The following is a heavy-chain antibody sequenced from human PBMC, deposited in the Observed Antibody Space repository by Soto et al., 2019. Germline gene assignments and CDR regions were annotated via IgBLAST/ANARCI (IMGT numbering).Heavy chain of an antibody. D-gene: IGHD6-13*01. V-gene: IGHV3-23*01. J-gene: IGHJ3*02. CDR3: AKVISSSWYPGAFDI. CDR2: ISGSGGST. Sequence: GESLKISCAASGFTFSSYAMSWVRQAPGKGLEWVSAISGSGGSTYYADSVKGRFTISRDNSKNTLYLQMNSLRAEDTAVYYCAKVISSSWYPGAFDIWGQGTMVTVSS. CDR1: GFTFSSYA.